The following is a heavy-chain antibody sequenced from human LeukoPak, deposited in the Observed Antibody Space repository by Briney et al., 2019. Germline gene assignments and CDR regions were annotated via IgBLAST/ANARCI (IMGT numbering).Heavy chain of an antibody. J-gene: IGHJ6*03. CDR3: ATEVRYSGYDLGAWEYYYMDV. Sequence: SETLSLTCAVYGGSFSGYYWSWIRQPPGKGLEWIGEINHSGSTNYNPSLKSRVTISVDTSKYQFSLKLSSVTAADTAVYYCATEVRYSGYDLGAWEYYYMDVWGKGTTVTVSS. CDR2: INHSGST. D-gene: IGHD5-12*01. CDR1: GGSFSGYY. V-gene: IGHV4-34*01.